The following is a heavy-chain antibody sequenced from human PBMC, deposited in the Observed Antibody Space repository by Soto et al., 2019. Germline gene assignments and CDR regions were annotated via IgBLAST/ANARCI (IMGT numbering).Heavy chain of an antibody. D-gene: IGHD7-27*01. J-gene: IGHJ5*02. CDR1: GFTFSSYA. V-gene: IGHV3-23*01. CDR3: AKGQLTGEIGGWFDP. CDR2: ISGSGGST. Sequence: GGSLRLSCAASGFTFSSYAMSWVRQAPGKGLEWVSAISGSGGSTYYADSVKGRFTISRDNSKNTLYLQMNSLRAEDRAVYYCAKGQLTGEIGGWFDPWGQGTLVTVSS.